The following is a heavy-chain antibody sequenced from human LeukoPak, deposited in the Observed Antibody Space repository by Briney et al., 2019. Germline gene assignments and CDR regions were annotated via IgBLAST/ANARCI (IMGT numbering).Heavy chain of an antibody. CDR2: ISAYNGNT. J-gene: IGHJ3*02. Sequence: ASVKVSCKASGYALTSYGISWVRQAPGQGLEWMGWISAYNGNTNYAQKLQGRVTMTTDTSTSTAYMELRSLRSDDTAVYYCARSPSLLRFLEWPPPSADAFDIWGQGTMVTVSS. V-gene: IGHV1-18*01. CDR3: ARSPSLLRFLEWPPPSADAFDI. CDR1: GYALTSYG. D-gene: IGHD3-3*01.